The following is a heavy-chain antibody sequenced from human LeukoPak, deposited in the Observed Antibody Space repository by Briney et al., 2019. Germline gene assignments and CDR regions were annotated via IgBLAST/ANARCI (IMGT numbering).Heavy chain of an antibody. CDR1: GMTLNITS. Sequence: GGSLRLSCAASGMTLNITSMNWVRQAPGKGLEWISYIEKSGDPIHYADSVKGRFTISRDIARNSLFLQMNSLRAEDTAVYFCADNLSRWGQGTLVTVSS. J-gene: IGHJ4*02. D-gene: IGHD5-24*01. CDR2: IEKSGDPI. V-gene: IGHV3-48*04. CDR3: ADNLSR.